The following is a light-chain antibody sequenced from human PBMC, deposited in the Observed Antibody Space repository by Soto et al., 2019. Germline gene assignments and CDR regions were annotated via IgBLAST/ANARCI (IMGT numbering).Light chain of an antibody. CDR3: SSYAGGNNWV. V-gene: IGLV2-8*01. Sequence: QSALTQPPSASGSPGQSVTISCTGTSSDVGGFNFVPWYQHHPGKAPKLMIYEVTKRPSGVPDRFSGSKSANTASLTVSGLQAEDEADYYCSSYAGGNNWVFGGGTKVTVL. CDR2: EVT. J-gene: IGLJ3*02. CDR1: SSDVGGFNF.